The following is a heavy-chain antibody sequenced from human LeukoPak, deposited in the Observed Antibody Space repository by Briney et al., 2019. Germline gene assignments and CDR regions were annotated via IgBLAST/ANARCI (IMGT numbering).Heavy chain of an antibody. CDR1: GYSFTSYW. Sequence: GESLKISCKGSGYSFTSYWISWVRQMPGKGLEWMGRIDLSDSYTNYSPSFQGHVTISADKSISTAYLQWSSLKASDTAMYYCARGDYGSEYYFDYWGQGTLVTVSS. J-gene: IGHJ4*02. D-gene: IGHD3-10*01. V-gene: IGHV5-10-1*01. CDR3: ARGDYGSEYYFDY. CDR2: IDLSDSYT.